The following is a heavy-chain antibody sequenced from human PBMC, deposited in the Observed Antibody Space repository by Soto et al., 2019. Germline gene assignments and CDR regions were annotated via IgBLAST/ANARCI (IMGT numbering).Heavy chain of an antibody. CDR3: VRNYYDFWTGPDYFDY. V-gene: IGHV4-30-4*01. D-gene: IGHD3-3*01. CDR1: GDSISSGENY. Sequence: SETLSLTCTVSGDSISSGENYWSWIRQPPGKGLEWVGYIYYSGSTNYNPSLKSRVTISVDTSKNQFSLKLSSVTAADTAVYYCVRNYYDFWTGPDYFDYWGQGTLVTVSS. J-gene: IGHJ4*02. CDR2: IYYSGST.